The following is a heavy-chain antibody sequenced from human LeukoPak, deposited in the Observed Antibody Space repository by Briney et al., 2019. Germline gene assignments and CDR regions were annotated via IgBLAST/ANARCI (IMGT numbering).Heavy chain of an antibody. CDR2: IYHAGTT. J-gene: IGHJ4*02. V-gene: IGHV4-4*02. CDR3: MRTYCSSTSCHYFDY. CDR1: GASISSTNW. Sequence: PSETLSLTCAVSGASISSTNWWSWARQPPGKGLEWFGEIYHAGTTNYNPSLESRVTISVDNSRNQFSLKLTSVTAADTAVYYCMRTYCSSTSCHYFDYWGQGTLVTVSS. D-gene: IGHD2-2*01.